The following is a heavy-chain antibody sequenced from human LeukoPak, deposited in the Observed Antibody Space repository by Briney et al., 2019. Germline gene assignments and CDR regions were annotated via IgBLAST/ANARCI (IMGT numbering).Heavy chain of an antibody. D-gene: IGHD3-3*01. V-gene: IGHV1-46*01. CDR1: GYTFSNYY. Sequence: ASVKVSCKASGYTFSNYYMHWVRHAPRQGLEWMGIINPSGGSTSYAQKFQGRVTMTRDTSTSRVHMELSRLRSEDTAVYYCARGWSGYYEYSYYGMDVWGQGTTVTVSS. CDR3: ARGWSGYYEYSYYGMDV. CDR2: INPSGGST. J-gene: IGHJ6*02.